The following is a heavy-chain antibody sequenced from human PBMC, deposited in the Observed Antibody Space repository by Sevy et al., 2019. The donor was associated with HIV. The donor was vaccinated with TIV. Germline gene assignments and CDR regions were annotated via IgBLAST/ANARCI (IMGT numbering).Heavy chain of an antibody. V-gene: IGHV1-2*02. D-gene: IGHD5-12*01. CDR1: GYTFTGQY. CDR3: ARDLRLDEYSDGSFVY. CDR2: INPKSGGS. J-gene: IGHJ4*02. Sequence: ASVKVSCKASGYTFTGQYIHWVRQAPGQGLEWMGWINPKSGGSNYAQEFQGRVTMTRDTSISTADMEVSGLTSDDTAVYYCARDLRLDEYSDGSFVYWGQGTLVSDSS.